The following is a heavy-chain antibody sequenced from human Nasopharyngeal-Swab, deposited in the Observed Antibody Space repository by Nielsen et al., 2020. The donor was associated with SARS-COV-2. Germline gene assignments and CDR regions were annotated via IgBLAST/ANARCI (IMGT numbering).Heavy chain of an antibody. CDR1: GFTFSSYA. V-gene: IGHV3-23*01. CDR2: ISGSGGST. D-gene: IGHD6-19*01. CDR3: AKSRQWLAEY. Sequence: GEALKISCAASGFTFSSYAMSWGRQAPGKGLEWVSAISGSGGSTYDADSVKGRFTISRDNSKNTLYLQMNSLRAEDTAVYYCAKSRQWLAEYWGQGTLVTVSS. J-gene: IGHJ4*02.